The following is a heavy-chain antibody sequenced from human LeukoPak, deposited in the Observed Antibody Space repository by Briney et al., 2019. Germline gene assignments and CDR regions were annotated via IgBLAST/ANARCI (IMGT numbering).Heavy chain of an antibody. CDR1: GYSFTSYW. CDR3: ASGGWVGATVFDY. CDR2: IEPADSES. V-gene: IGHV5-51*01. D-gene: IGHD1-26*01. J-gene: IGHJ4*02. Sequence: GESLKISCKPSGYSFTSYWIGWVRQMPGKGLEWMGIIEPADSESRYSPSFQGQVTISVDKSISTAYLQWSSLKASDTGIYYCASGGWVGATVFDYWGQGTRVTVPS.